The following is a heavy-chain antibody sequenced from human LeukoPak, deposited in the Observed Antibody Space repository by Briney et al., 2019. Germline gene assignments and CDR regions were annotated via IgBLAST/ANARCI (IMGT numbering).Heavy chain of an antibody. CDR1: GFPFSSYW. V-gene: IGHV3-7*01. Sequence: GGSLRLSCAASGFPFSSYWMSWVRQAPGKGLEWVANIKQDGSDKYYVDSVKGRFTISRDNAKNSLYLQLNSLRADDTAVYYCARLTGTTGFDYWGRGTLVTVSS. CDR2: IKQDGSDK. J-gene: IGHJ4*02. D-gene: IGHD1-1*01. CDR3: ARLTGTTGFDY.